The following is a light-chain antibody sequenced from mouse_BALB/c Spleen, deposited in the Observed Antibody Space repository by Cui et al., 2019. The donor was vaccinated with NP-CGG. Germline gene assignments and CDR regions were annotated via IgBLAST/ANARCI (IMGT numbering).Light chain of an antibody. V-gene: IGLV1*01. J-gene: IGLJ1*01. CDR3: ALWYSNHWV. CDR2: GTN. CDR1: TGAVTTSNY. Sequence: QAVVTQEFALTTSPGETVTLTCLSSTGAVTTSNYANWVQEKPDHLFTGLIGGTNNRVPGVPARFSGSLIGDKAALTITGAQTEDEAIYFCALWYSNHWVFGGGTKLTVL.